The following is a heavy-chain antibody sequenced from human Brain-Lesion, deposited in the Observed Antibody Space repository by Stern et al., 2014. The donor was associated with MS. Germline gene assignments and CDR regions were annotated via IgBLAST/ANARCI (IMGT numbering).Heavy chain of an antibody. CDR3: ARDQRGITIFGVVTDYYYRGMDV. V-gene: IGHV1-2*02. Sequence: QVQLVQSGAEVKKPGASVKVSCKTSGYIFTGYYIHWVRQAPGQGLEWMAWINPNTGGTKYAQKFQGRVTMSRDKSISTAYVELSSLTSDDTAVYYCARDQRGITIFGVVTDYYYRGMDVWGQGTTVTVSS. D-gene: IGHD3-3*01. J-gene: IGHJ6*02. CDR2: INPNTGGT. CDR1: GYIFTGYY.